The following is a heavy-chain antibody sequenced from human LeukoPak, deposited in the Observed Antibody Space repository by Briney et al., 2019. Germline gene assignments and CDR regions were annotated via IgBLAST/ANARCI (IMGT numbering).Heavy chain of an antibody. V-gene: IGHV3-30*18. CDR3: AKDLEQWLATGGVDY. CDR2: ISYDGSNK. Sequence: GGSLRLSCAASGFTFSSYGMHWVRQAPGKGLEWVAVISYDGSNKYYADSVKGRFTISRDNSKSTLYLQMNSLRAEDTAVYYCAKDLEQWLATGGVDYWGQGTLVTVSS. J-gene: IGHJ4*02. D-gene: IGHD6-19*01. CDR1: GFTFSSYG.